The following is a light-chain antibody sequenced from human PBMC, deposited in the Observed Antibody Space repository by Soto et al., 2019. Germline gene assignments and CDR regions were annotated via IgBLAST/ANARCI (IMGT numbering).Light chain of an antibody. J-gene: IGLJ3*02. Sequence: QSVLTQPPSASGTPGQRVTISCSGSRSNIGNNAVTWYQQFPGTAPKLLIYNNNQRPSGVPDRFSGSKSGTSASLAISGLQSWDEGGYYRATMEESLNARGVFGGGTKLTVL. CDR1: RSNIGNNA. V-gene: IGLV1-44*01. CDR3: ATMEESLNARGV. CDR2: NNN.